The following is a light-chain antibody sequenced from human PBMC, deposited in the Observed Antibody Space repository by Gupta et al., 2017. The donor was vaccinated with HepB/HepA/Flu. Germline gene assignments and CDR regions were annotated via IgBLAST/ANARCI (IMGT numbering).Light chain of an antibody. V-gene: IGKV3-15*01. CDR3: QQGSNWPFT. Sequence: EILMTQSPATLSVSPGERVTLSCRASQIVTSNLAWYQQKPGQAPRLLIYDASTRATGTPARFSGSGSGTEFTLTISSLQSEDFGVYYCQQGSNWPFTFGRGTKVEIK. J-gene: IGKJ4*01. CDR1: QIVTSN. CDR2: DAS.